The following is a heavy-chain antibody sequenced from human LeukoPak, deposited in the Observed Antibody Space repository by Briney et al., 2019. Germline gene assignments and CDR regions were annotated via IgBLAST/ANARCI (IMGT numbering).Heavy chain of an antibody. V-gene: IGHV3-7*01. J-gene: IGHJ6*03. D-gene: IGHD3-22*01. Sequence: GGSLRLSCAASGFTSSDYWTNWVRQAPGKWLEWVANIKQDGSEKYYVDSVKGRFTISRDNAKNSLYLQMNSLRAEDTALYYCAFCREMVSVYPQHYYYYMDVWGKGITVTVSS. CDR3: AFCREMVSVYPQHYYYYMDV. CDR1: GFTSSDYW. CDR2: IKQDGSEK.